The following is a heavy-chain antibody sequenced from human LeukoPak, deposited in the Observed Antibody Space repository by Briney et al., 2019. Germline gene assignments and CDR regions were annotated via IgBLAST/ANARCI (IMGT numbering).Heavy chain of an antibody. CDR3: ARQQGIAARPNWFDP. CDR2: IYPGVSDT. D-gene: IGHD6-6*01. J-gene: IGHJ5*02. CDR1: GYSFTSYW. V-gene: IGHV5-51*01. Sequence: GESLKISCKGSGYSFTSYWIGWVRQMPGKGLGWMGIIYPGVSDTRYSPSFQGQVTISADKSISTAYLQWSSLKASDTAMYYCARQQGIAARPNWFDPWGQGTLVTVSS.